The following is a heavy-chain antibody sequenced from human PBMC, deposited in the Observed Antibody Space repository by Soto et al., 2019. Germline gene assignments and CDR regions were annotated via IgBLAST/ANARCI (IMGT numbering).Heavy chain of an antibody. CDR3: ARAGSPFHSDSTGYWGFDY. J-gene: IGHJ4*02. D-gene: IGHD3-9*01. CDR1: GFTFSDHQ. V-gene: IGHV3-53*01. CDR2: IYSSGTT. Sequence: GSLRLSCAASGFTFSDHQMNWVRQAPGRGLEWVSVIYSSGTTYYGDSVKGRFTISRDNSKNTLYLQMNSLRTEDTALYYCARAGSPFHSDSTGYWGFDYWGQGTLVTVSS.